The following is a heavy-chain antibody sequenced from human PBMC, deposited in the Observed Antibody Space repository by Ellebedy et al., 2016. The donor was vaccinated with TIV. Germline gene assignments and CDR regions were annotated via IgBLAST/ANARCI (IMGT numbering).Heavy chain of an antibody. CDR1: GFTFSSYA. D-gene: IGHD4-17*01. J-gene: IGHJ2*01. CDR2: ISYDGSKK. V-gene: IGHV3-30-3*01. CDR3: ARDPDYGDSVGSFDL. Sequence: GESLKISCAASGFTFSSYAIHWVRQAPGKGLEWVAVISYDGSKKYYADSVKGRFTISRDNSKNTLYVQMNSLRAEDTAVYYCARDPDYGDSVGSFDLWGRGTLVTVSS.